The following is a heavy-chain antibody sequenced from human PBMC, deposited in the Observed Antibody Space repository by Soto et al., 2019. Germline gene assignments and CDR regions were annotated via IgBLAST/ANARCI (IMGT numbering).Heavy chain of an antibody. D-gene: IGHD3-10*01. CDR3: ARQAGAFDI. Sequence: QVQLQESGPGLVKPSETLSLTCTVSGGSISSYYWSWIRQPPGKGLEWIGYISYSGSTNYNPSLKSRVTISVDTSKNQSSLKLSSVTAADTAVYYCARQAGAFDIWGQGTMVTVSS. V-gene: IGHV4-59*08. J-gene: IGHJ3*02. CDR2: ISYSGST. CDR1: GGSISSYY.